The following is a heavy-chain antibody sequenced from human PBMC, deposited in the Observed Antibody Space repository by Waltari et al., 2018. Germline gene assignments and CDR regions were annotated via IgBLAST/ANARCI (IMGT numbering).Heavy chain of an antibody. J-gene: IGHJ6*03. Sequence: QVQLQQWGAGLLKPSETLSLTCAVYGGSFSGYYWSWIRQPPGKGLEWIGEINHSGSTNLNPSLKSRVTISVETSKNQFSLKRSSVTAADTAVYYCARGGGGGAPLIRHYYYYYYMDVWGKGTTVTVSS. V-gene: IGHV4-34*01. D-gene: IGHD2-15*01. CDR3: ARGGGGGAPLIRHYYYYYYMDV. CDR2: INHSGST. CDR1: GGSFSGYY.